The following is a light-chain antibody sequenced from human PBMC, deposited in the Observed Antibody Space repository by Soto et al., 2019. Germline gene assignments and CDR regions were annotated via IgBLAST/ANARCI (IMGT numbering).Light chain of an antibody. Sequence: SYELTQPSSVSMSPGQTARITCSGNLVAKKYARWFQQKPGQAPVLVIYKDRERPSGIPERFSGSSSGTTVTLTISGAQLEDEADYYCYSGTDSIYVFGTGTKVTVL. CDR1: LVAKKY. V-gene: IGLV3-27*01. J-gene: IGLJ1*01. CDR3: YSGTDSIYV. CDR2: KDR.